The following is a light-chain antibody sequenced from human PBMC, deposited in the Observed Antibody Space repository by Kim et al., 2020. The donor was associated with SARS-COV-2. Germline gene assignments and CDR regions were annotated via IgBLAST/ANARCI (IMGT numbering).Light chain of an antibody. V-gene: IGKV3-15*01. CDR3: QQYNAWRET. J-gene: IGKJ1*01. CDR1: QSFGSN. CDR2: GAS. Sequence: EIVMTQSPATLSVSPGERATLSCRAGQSFGSNLAWYQQKPGQAPRLLIYGASTRATGIPARFSGSGSGTEFTLTISRLQSEDFAIYCCQQYNAWRETFGQGTKVDI.